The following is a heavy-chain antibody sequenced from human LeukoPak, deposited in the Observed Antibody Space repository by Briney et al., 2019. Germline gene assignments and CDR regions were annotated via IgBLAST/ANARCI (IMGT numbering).Heavy chain of an antibody. CDR2: IGSPDQT. J-gene: IGHJ4*02. CDR3: AKDFSVIAVAGNFDY. D-gene: IGHD6-19*01. V-gene: IGHV3-23*01. CDR1: RFSFSVHA. Sequence: GGSLRLSCAASRFSFSVHAMSWVRQAPGKGLEWVSTIGSPDQTYYADAVKGRFTVFRDNSKATLYLQMNSLRAEDTAVYYCAKDFSVIAVAGNFDYWGQGTLVTVSS.